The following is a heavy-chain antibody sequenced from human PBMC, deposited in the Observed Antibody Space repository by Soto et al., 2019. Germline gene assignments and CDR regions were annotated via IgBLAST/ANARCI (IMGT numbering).Heavy chain of an antibody. CDR1: GYTFTSYA. CDR2: INAGNGNT. V-gene: IGHV1-3*01. CDR3: ARSIVVVTALDY. Sequence: ASVKVSCKASGYTFTSYAMHWVRQTPGQRLEWMGWINAGNGNTKYSQKFQGRVTITRDTSASTAYMELSSLRSEDTAVYYCARSIVVVTALDYWGQGTLVTSPQ. J-gene: IGHJ4*02. D-gene: IGHD2-21*02.